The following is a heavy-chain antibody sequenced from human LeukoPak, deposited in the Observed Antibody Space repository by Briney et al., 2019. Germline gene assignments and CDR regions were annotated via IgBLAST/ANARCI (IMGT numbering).Heavy chain of an antibody. CDR2: IYYSGST. V-gene: IGHV4-59*12. CDR1: GGSISSYY. CDR3: ARTTEVTTVFDY. D-gene: IGHD4-17*01. Sequence: SETLSLTCTVSGGSISSYYWNWIRQPPGKGLEWIGYIYYSGSTNYNPSLKSRVTISVDTSKNQFSLKLSSVTAADTAVYYCARTTEVTTVFDYWGQGTLVTVSS. J-gene: IGHJ4*02.